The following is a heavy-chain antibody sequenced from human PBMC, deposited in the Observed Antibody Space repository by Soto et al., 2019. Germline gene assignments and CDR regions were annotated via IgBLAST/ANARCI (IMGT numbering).Heavy chain of an antibody. CDR1: GFTFTNYR. D-gene: IGHD3-16*01. J-gene: IGHJ4*02. Sequence: GGSLRLSCAASGFTFTNYRIHWVRQAPGKGLVWVARINSDGTRINYADSVKGRFTISRDNAKNTVFLQMNSLRDEDSAVYFCARAGEWNYVQDFWGQGTLVTVSS. CDR3: ARAGEWNYVQDF. CDR2: INSDGTRI. V-gene: IGHV3-74*01.